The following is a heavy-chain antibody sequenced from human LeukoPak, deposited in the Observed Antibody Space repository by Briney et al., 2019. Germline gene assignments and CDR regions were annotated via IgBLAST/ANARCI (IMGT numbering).Heavy chain of an antibody. V-gene: IGHV4-39*02. D-gene: IGHD3-10*02. CDR1: GGSYSSSGYY. J-gene: IGHJ5*02. CDR3: ARDGVRGVTRRNWFDP. CDR2: LFYSGNA. Sequence: SETLSLTCTVSGGSYSSSGYYWGCFRQPPGKGLEWIGSLFYSGNAYYSPSLKSRVTISVDTSKNHFSLKLRSVTAADTAVYFCARDGVRGVTRRNWFDPWGQGTLVTVSS.